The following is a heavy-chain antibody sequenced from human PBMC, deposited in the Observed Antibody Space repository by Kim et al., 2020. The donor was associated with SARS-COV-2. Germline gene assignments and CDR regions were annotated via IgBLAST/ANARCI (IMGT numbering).Heavy chain of an antibody. CDR2: IFGSGSGT. D-gene: IGHD3-3*02. Sequence: GGSLRLSCAASGFTFRNSAMSWVRQAPGKGLQWVAGIFGSGSGTYYADSVKGRFSISRDNSQSTLFLQMDNLRAEDTAVYYCARHLHVTTGTFYWYFDLRGRGTLVTVYS. CDR1: GFTFRNSA. CDR3: ARHLHVTTGTFYWYFDL. J-gene: IGHJ2*01. V-gene: IGHV3-23*01.